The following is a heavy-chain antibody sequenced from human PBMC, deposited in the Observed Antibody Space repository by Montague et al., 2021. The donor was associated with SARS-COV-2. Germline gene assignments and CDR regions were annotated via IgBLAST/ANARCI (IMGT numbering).Heavy chain of an antibody. CDR2: ISDSGST. Sequence: SETLSLTCTVSGGSTSSFYWSWFRQPPGKGLEWIGYISDSGSTNYNPSLTSRVTMSVDTSKNQFSLKVNSVTAADTAVYYCARHYSATLPADYWGQGTLVTVSS. CDR3: ARHYSATLPADY. V-gene: IGHV4-59*08. D-gene: IGHD2-15*01. CDR1: GGSTSSFY. J-gene: IGHJ4*02.